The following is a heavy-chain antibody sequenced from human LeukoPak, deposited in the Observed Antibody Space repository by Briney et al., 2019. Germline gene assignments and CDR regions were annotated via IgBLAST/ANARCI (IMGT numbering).Heavy chain of an antibody. Sequence: SGGSLRLSCAASGFTVSSNYMSWVRQAPGKGLEWVSVIYSGGSTYYADSVKGRFTISRDNSKNTLYLQMNSLRAEDTAVYYCARDGSYSSSWYFDYWGQGTLVTVSS. V-gene: IGHV3-53*01. D-gene: IGHD6-13*01. CDR1: GFTVSSNY. CDR2: IYSGGST. CDR3: ARDGSYSSSWYFDY. J-gene: IGHJ4*02.